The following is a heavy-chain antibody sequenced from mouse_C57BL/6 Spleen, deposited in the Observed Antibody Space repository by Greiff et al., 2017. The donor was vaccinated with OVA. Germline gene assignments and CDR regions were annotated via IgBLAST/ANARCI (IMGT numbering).Heavy chain of an antibody. Sequence: VQLQQSGPELVKPGASVKIPCKASGYTFTDYNMDWVKQSHGKSLQWIGVINPNNGGTNYNQKFKGKAPLTVDKSSSTADMELRSLTSEDTAVYYCARSLYDGYAMDYWGQGTSVTVSS. CDR3: ARSLYDGYAMDY. D-gene: IGHD2-12*01. V-gene: IGHV1-18*01. CDR1: GYTFTDYN. CDR2: INPNNGGT. J-gene: IGHJ4*01.